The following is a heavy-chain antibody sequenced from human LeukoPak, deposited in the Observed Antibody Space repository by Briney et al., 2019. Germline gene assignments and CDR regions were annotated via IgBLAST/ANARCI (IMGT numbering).Heavy chain of an antibody. D-gene: IGHD3-9*01. CDR3: AKGIEEYGILPWDY. J-gene: IGHJ4*02. V-gene: IGHV3-23*01. Sequence: GGSLRLSCAASGFTFSSYAMSWVRQAPGKGLEWVSAISGSGGSTYCADSVKGRFTISRDNSKNTLYLQMNSLRAEDTAVYYCAKGIEEYGILPWDYWGQGTLVTVSS. CDR1: GFTFSSYA. CDR2: ISGSGGST.